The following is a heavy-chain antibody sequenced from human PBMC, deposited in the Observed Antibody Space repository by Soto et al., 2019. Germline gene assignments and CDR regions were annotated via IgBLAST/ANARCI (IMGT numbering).Heavy chain of an antibody. J-gene: IGHJ4*02. V-gene: IGHV3-74*01. CDR3: ARTYYDFWSGYSYYFDY. CDR2: INSDGSST. CDR1: GFTFSSYW. Sequence: EVQLVESGGGLVQPGGSLRLSCAASGFTFSSYWMHWVRQAPGKGLVWVSRINSDGSSTSYADSVKGRFTISRDNAKNTLYLQINSLRAEDTAVYYCARTYYDFWSGYSYYFDYWGQGTLVTVSS. D-gene: IGHD3-3*01.